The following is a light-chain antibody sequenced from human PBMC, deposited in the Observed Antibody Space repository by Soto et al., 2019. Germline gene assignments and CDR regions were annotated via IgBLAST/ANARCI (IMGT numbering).Light chain of an antibody. CDR2: ITS. CDR3: QQGNSFPYT. J-gene: IGKJ2*01. V-gene: IGKV1-12*01. CDR1: QGLNNW. Sequence: DIQMTQSPSSMSASVGDRVTITCRASQGLNNWLAWYQQKPGKAPNLLIYITSKLQSGVPSRFSGSGSGTDSTLTISSLQPEDFATYYCQQGNSFPYTFGQGTKVDIK.